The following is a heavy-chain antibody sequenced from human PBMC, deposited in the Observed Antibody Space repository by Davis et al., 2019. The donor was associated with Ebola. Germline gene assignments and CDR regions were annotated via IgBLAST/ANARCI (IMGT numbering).Heavy chain of an antibody. V-gene: IGHV3-21*01. CDR3: ARGGYYDNSGYSHEAFDI. CDR1: GFTFRSYG. CDR2: ISSSAYYI. Sequence: GGSLRLSCAGFGFTFRSYGIQWVRQAPGKGLEWVSSISSSAYYIYYADSLKGRFTISRDNANNSLYLQMNSLRAEDTAIYYCARGGYYDNSGYSHEAFDIWGQGTMVTVSS. J-gene: IGHJ3*02. D-gene: IGHD3-22*01.